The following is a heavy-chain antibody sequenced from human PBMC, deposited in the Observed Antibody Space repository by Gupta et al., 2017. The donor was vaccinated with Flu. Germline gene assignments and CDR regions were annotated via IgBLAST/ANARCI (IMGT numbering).Heavy chain of an antibody. J-gene: IGHJ5*01. CDR1: GFTLSDYW. CDR2: INRDGSVI. V-gene: IGHV3-7*01. CDR3: ARDVGSGDYDS. Sequence: GGSLRLSCGASGFTLSDYWMSWVRQAPGKGPELVANINRDGSVINYMDFVRGRFTISRDNAKNAVYFQMNSLRVDDTAVYYCARDVGSGDYDSWGQGTLVTVSS. D-gene: IGHD4-17*01.